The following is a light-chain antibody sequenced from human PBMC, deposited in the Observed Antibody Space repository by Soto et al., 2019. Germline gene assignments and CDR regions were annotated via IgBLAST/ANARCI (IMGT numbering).Light chain of an antibody. Sequence: EILLTQSPGTLSFSPGARATSPGRPRQGVANNLLAWYPQKPGQPPRLVIYGASARAIAIPDRFSGSVSGTDFTLTISRLEPEDFGVYYCQQYAKMPLTCGGGTRVEIK. V-gene: IGKV3-20*01. CDR3: QQYAKMPLT. CDR1: QGVANNL. CDR2: GAS. J-gene: IGKJ4*01.